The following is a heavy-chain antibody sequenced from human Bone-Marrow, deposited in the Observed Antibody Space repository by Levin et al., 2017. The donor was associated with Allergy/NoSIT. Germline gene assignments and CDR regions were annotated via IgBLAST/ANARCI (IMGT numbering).Heavy chain of an antibody. CDR3: ARFQGGNNNGCFDY. D-gene: IGHD5-18*01. V-gene: IGHV3-33*01. J-gene: IGHJ4*02. CDR1: GFTFSGNG. Sequence: GGSLRLSCAASGFTFSGNGMHWVRQAPGKGLEWLTLIGYDGTIKNYADSVKGRFIISRDNSKNILYLQMNSLRPEDTAVYYCARFQGGNNNGCFDYWGQGTLVTVSS. CDR2: IGYDGTIK.